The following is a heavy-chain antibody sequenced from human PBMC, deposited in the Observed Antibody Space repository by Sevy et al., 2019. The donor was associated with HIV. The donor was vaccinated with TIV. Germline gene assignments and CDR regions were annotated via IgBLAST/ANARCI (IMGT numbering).Heavy chain of an antibody. D-gene: IGHD3-9*01. CDR3: ARAPTDFLTGGMAV. CDR1: GYAFTGYY. J-gene: IGHJ6*02. Sequence: ASVKVSCKASGYAFTGYYIHWVRQAPGQGLEWMGRINPISGGTDDSQKFQGRVTMTRDKSISTAYMDVTRLTSDDTAVYYCARAPTDFLTGGMAVWGQGTVVTVSS. V-gene: IGHV1-2*06. CDR2: INPISGGT.